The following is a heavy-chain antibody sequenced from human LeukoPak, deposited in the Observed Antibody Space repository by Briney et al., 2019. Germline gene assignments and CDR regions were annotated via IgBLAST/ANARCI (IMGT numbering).Heavy chain of an antibody. CDR1: GFTFTGYY. V-gene: IGHV1-2*02. J-gene: IGHJ4*02. D-gene: IGHD3-22*01. CDR2: VNPNSGGT. CDR3: ARAPPPTEYYDSRGCYPDY. Sequence: ASVKVSCKGSGFTFTGYYMHCVRQAPGQGLEWMGWVNPNSGGTNYAQKFQGRVTMTRDTSISTAYMELSRLRSDDTAVYYCARAPPPTEYYDSRGCYPDYWGQGTLVTVSS.